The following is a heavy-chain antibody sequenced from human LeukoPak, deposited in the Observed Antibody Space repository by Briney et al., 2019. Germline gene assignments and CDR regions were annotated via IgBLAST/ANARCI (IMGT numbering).Heavy chain of an antibody. J-gene: IGHJ4*02. CDR3: ARGDRGSYY. CDR1: GGSFSGYY. CDR2: INHSGST. D-gene: IGHD1-26*01. Sequence: SEALSLTCAVYGGSFSGYYWSWIRPPPGKGLEWIGEINHSGSTNYNLSLKSRVTISVDTSKNQFSLKLSSVTAADTAVYYCARGDRGSYYWGQGTLVTVSS. V-gene: IGHV4-34*01.